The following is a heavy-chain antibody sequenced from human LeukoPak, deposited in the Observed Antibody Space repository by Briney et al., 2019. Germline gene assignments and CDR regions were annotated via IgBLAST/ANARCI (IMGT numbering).Heavy chain of an antibody. V-gene: IGHV4-34*01. CDR1: GGSFSGYY. CDR3: ARRRLGYYFDY. J-gene: IGHJ4*02. Sequence: SETLSLTRGVYGGSFSGYYWSWIRQPPGKGLEWIGEINPRGSTNYNPSLKSRVTLSADTSKNQFSLTLNSVTAADTAVYYCARRRLGYYFDYWGQGTLVTVSS. CDR2: INPRGST. D-gene: IGHD5-24*01.